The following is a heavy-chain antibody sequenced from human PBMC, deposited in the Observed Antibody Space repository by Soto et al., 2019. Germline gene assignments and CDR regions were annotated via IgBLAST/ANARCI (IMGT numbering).Heavy chain of an antibody. D-gene: IGHD3-10*01. J-gene: IGHJ4*02. Sequence: EVQLVESGGGLVQPGGSLRLSCAASGFTFSSYSMNWVRQAPGKGLEWVSYISSSSSTIYYADSVKGRFTISRDNAKNSLYLQMNSLRAEDTAVYYCARPFEYYYGSGSYYNPLDYWGQGTLVTVSS. CDR2: ISSSSSTI. CDR1: GFTFSSYS. V-gene: IGHV3-48*01. CDR3: ARPFEYYYGSGSYYNPLDY.